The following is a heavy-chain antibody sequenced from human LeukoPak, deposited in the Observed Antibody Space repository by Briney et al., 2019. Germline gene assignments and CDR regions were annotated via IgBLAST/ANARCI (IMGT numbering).Heavy chain of an antibody. V-gene: IGHV4-39*01. CDR3: ARARDGFLDY. CDR2: IYYSGST. D-gene: IGHD5-24*01. J-gene: IGHJ4*02. CDR1: GGSISSSSYY. Sequence: SETLSLTCTVSGGSISSSSYYWGWIRQPPGKGLEWIGSIYYSGSTYYNPSLKSRVTISVDTSKNQFSLKLSSVTAADTAVYYCARARDGFLDYWGQGTLVTVSS.